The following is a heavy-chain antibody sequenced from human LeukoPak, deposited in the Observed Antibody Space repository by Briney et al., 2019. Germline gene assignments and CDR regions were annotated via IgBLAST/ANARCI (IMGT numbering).Heavy chain of an antibody. CDR1: GHNFGNSW. Sequence: GESLKISCKGSGHNFGNSWIAWVRQMPGKGLEWMGIIYPGDSDTKYGPSFQGQVTISADKSISTAYLQWSSLKASDSAIYYCARKEYMDVWGEGTTVTVSS. CDR2: IYPGDSDT. V-gene: IGHV5-51*01. CDR3: ARKEYMDV. J-gene: IGHJ6*03.